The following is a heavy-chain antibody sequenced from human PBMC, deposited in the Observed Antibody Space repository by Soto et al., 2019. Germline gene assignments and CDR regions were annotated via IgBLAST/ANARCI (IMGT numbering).Heavy chain of an antibody. CDR3: ARIYWLRDSSGYHHPFDY. Sequence: SLSPTCPVPNGSMDSRDHYWSWILQSPERGLEWIGHFYHSGSTYYNPSLRSRASISNDLSKNQFFLELSSVTGADTAVYFCARIYWLRDSSGYHHPFDYWGLGTLVTVSS. D-gene: IGHD3-22*01. CDR1: NGSMDSRDHY. CDR2: FYHSGST. V-gene: IGHV4-30-4*01. J-gene: IGHJ4*02.